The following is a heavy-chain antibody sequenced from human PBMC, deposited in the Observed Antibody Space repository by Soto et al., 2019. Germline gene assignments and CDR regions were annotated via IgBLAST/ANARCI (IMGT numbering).Heavy chain of an antibody. Sequence: SETLSLTCTVSGGSISSGDYYWSWIRQPPGKGLEWIGYIYYSGSTYYNPSLKSRVTISVDTSKNQFSLKLSSVTAADTAVYYCARGRSSSWYDAVPYFDYWGQGTLVTVSS. CDR2: IYYSGST. J-gene: IGHJ4*02. CDR1: GGSISSGDYY. CDR3: ARGRSSSWYDAVPYFDY. D-gene: IGHD6-13*01. V-gene: IGHV4-30-4*01.